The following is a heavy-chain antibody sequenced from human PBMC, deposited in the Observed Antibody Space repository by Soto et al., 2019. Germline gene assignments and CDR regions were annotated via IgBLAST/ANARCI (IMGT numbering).Heavy chain of an antibody. V-gene: IGHV1-69*02. J-gene: IGHJ4*02. D-gene: IGHD6-19*01. Sequence: QVQLVQSGAEVKKPGSSVKVSCKASGGTFSSYTISWVRQAPGQGLEWMGRIIPILGIANYAQKFQGRVTITADKDTITAYMELGSLGAEATAGYYCARVGYSSALFDYWGQGTLVTVSS. CDR2: IIPILGIA. CDR1: GGTFSSYT. CDR3: ARVGYSSALFDY.